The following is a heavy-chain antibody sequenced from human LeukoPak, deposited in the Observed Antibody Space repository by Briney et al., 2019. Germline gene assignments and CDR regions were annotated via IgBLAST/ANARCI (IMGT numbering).Heavy chain of an antibody. V-gene: IGHV1-69*13. CDR1: GYTFTNYY. D-gene: IGHD6-6*01. J-gene: IGHJ4*02. Sequence: SVKVSCKASGYTFTNYYMHWVRQAPGQELEWMGGIIPIFGTANYAQKFQGRVTITADESTSTAYMELSSLRSEDTAVYYCARGFSSSGYDNWGQGTLVTVSS. CDR3: ARGFSSSGYDN. CDR2: IIPIFGTA.